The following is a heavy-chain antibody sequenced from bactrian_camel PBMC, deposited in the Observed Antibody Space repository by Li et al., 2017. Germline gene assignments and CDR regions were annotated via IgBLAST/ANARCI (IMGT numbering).Heavy chain of an antibody. CDR1: GFTFSRHD. CDR2: INSGGGGI. CDR3: ATESNFMGWVPEYNY. J-gene: IGHJ4*01. D-gene: IGHD5*01. Sequence: VQLVESGGGWVQPGGSLRLSCAASGFTFSRHDMTWVRQAPGKGLEWVSAINSGGGGIGFADSLKGRFTISRDNAKNTVYLQMNSLKSEDTALYYCATESNFMGWVPEYNYWGQGTQVTVS. V-gene: IGHV3S40*01.